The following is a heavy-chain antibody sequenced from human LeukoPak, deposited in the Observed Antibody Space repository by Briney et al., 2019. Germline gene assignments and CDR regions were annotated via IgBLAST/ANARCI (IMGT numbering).Heavy chain of an antibody. CDR3: ARIPHYYGSGSQAY. Sequence: SETLSLTCTVSGGSISSSSYYWGWIRQPPGKGLEWIGSIYYSGSTYYNPSLKSRVTISVDTSKNQFSLKLSSVTAADTAVYYCARIPHYYGSGSQAYWGQGTLVTVSS. D-gene: IGHD3-10*01. CDR1: GGSISSSSYY. J-gene: IGHJ4*02. CDR2: IYYSGST. V-gene: IGHV4-39*01.